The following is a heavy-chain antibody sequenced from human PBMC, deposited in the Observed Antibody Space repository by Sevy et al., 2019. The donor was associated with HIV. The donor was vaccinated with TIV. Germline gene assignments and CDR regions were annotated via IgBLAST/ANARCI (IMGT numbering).Heavy chain of an antibody. CDR2: INPNSGGT. CDR3: ASGNYYDSSGFALDY. Sequence: ASVKVSCKASGYTFTGYYMHWVRQAPGQGLEWMGWINPNSGGTNYAQKFQGRVTMTRDTSISTAYMELSRLRSDDTAVYYFASGNYYDSSGFALDYWGQGTLVTVSS. D-gene: IGHD3-22*01. CDR1: GYTFTGYY. J-gene: IGHJ4*02. V-gene: IGHV1-2*02.